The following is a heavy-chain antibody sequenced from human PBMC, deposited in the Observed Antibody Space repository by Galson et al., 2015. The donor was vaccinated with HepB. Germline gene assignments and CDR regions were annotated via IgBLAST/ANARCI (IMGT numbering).Heavy chain of an antibody. D-gene: IGHD2-2*01. J-gene: IGHJ6*02. CDR2: ISYDGSNK. CDR3: AKVMSSRIVVVPAAILGMDV. CDR1: GFTFSSYG. Sequence: SLRLSCAASGFTFSSYGMHWVRQAPGKGLEWVAVISYDGSNKYYADSVKGRFTISRDNSKNTLYLQMNSLRAEDTAVYYCAKVMSSRIVVVPAAILGMDVWGQGTTVTVSS. V-gene: IGHV3-30*18.